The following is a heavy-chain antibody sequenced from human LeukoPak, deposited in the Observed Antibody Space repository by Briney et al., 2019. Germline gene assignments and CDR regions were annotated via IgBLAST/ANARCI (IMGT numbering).Heavy chain of an antibody. CDR3: ARGPYASGSYYKGEYYYYMDV. D-gene: IGHD3-10*01. J-gene: IGHJ6*03. CDR2: ISSSGSTI. Sequence: GGSLRPSCAASGFTFSSYEMNWVRQAPGKGLEWVSYISSSGSTIYYADSVKGRITISRDNAKNSVYLQMNSLRDEDTAVYYCARGPYASGSYYKGEYYYYMDVWGKGTTVTISS. V-gene: IGHV3-48*03. CDR1: GFTFSSYE.